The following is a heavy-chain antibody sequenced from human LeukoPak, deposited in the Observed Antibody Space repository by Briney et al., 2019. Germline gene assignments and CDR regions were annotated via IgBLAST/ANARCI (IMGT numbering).Heavy chain of an antibody. CDR1: GFTFSSYG. V-gene: IGHV3-30*02. Sequence: PGGSLRLSCTASGFTFSSYGMHWVRQAPGKGLEWVAFIRYDGSDKHYADSVKGRFTISRDNSKNTLYLQMYSLRPEDTAVYYCAKDRLSCFDPWGQGTLVTVSS. J-gene: IGHJ5*02. CDR3: AKDRLSCFDP. CDR2: IRYDGSDK.